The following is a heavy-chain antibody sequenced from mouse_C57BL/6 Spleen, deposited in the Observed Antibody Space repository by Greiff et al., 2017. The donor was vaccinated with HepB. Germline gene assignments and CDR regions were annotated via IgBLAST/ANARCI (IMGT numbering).Heavy chain of an antibody. J-gene: IGHJ3*01. Sequence: VQLQQPGAELVRPGTSVKLSCKASGYTFTSYWMHWVKQRPGQGLEWIGVIDPSDSYTNYNQKFKGKATLTVDTSSSTAYMQLSSLTSEDAAVYYCARNDGSSYWFAYWGQGTLVTVSA. CDR2: IDPSDSYT. D-gene: IGHD1-1*01. CDR3: ARNDGSSYWFAY. V-gene: IGHV1-59*01. CDR1: GYTFTSYW.